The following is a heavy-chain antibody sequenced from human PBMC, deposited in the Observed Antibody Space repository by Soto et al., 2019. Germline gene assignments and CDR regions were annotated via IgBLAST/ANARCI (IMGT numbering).Heavy chain of an antibody. CDR1: GGSISSSSYY. CDR2: IYYSGST. J-gene: IGHJ5*02. V-gene: IGHV4-39*01. Sequence: SETLSLTCTVSGGSISSSSYYWGWIRQPPGKGLEWIGSIYYSGSTYYNPSLKSRVTISVDTSKNQFSLRLSSVTAADTAVYYCARTYYDFWSGYYGWFDPWGQGTLVTVSS. CDR3: ARTYYDFWSGYYGWFDP. D-gene: IGHD3-3*01.